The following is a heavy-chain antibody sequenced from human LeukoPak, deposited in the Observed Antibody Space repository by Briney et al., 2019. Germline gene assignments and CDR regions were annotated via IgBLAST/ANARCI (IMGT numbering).Heavy chain of an antibody. CDR1: GGTFSSYA. CDR2: IIPIFGTA. Sequence: SVKVSCKASGGTFSSYAISWVRQALGQGLEWMGGIIPIFGTANYAQKFQGRVTITADESTSTAYMELSSLRSEDTAVYYCAREVGATAGGEDYWGQGTLVTVSS. V-gene: IGHV1-69*13. CDR3: AREVGATAGGEDY. J-gene: IGHJ4*02. D-gene: IGHD1-26*01.